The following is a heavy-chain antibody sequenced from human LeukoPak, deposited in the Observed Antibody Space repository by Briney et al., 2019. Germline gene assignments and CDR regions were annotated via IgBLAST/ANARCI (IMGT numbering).Heavy chain of an antibody. J-gene: IGHJ4*02. CDR2: IIPIFGTP. CDR3: ARGSYSSGWYPTEYYFDY. V-gene: IGHV1-69*13. D-gene: IGHD6-19*01. Sequence: SVKVSCKASGGTFSSYAISWVRQAPGQGLEWMGGIIPIFGTPNYAQKFQGRVTITADESTSTAYMELSSLRSEDTAVYYCARGSYSSGWYPTEYYFDYWGQGTLVTVSS. CDR1: GGTFSSYA.